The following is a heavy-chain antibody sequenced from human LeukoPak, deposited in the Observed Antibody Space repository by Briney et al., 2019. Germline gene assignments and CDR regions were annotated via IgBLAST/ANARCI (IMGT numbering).Heavy chain of an antibody. CDR2: IYYSGST. Sequence: SETLSLTCTVSGGSISSYYWNWIRQPPGKGLEWIGYIYYSGSTNYNPSLKSRVTISVDTSKNQFSLKLNSVTAADTAVYYCARSSLYYYGSDEDVWGKGTTVTVSS. V-gene: IGHV4-59*01. D-gene: IGHD3-10*01. CDR1: GGSISSYY. CDR3: ARSSLYYYGSDEDV. J-gene: IGHJ6*04.